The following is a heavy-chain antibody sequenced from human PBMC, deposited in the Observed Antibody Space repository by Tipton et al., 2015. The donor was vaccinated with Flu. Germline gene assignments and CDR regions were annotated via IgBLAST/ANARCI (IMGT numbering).Heavy chain of an antibody. D-gene: IGHD7-27*01. Sequence: GLVKPSETLSLTCAIYGGSFTGYYWSWIRQPPGKGLEWIGEINHSRTTNYNPSLESRVTISADTSKKQFSLKLTAVTAADTAVYYCASKVANWGVWEPLDYWCHGTLVTVSS. CDR3: ASKVANWGVWEPLDY. J-gene: IGHJ4*01. CDR2: INHSRTT. CDR1: GGSFTGYY. V-gene: IGHV4-34*01.